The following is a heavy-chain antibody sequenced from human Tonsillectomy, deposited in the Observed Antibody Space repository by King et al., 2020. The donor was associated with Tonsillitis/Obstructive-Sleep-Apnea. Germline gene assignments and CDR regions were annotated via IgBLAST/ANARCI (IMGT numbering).Heavy chain of an antibody. J-gene: IGHJ5*02. CDR1: GASVSSGRYY. CDR3: SRGCDYSNLGWFDP. CDR2: ICSSGST. V-gene: IGHV4-61*01. D-gene: IGHD4-11*01. Sequence: VQLQESGPGLVKPSETLSFTCTVSGASVSSGRYYWSWIRQPPGKGLEWIGYICSSGSTNYNPSLMSRVTMSVDTSKNQFSLKLSSGTAADTAVYYCSRGCDYSNLGWFDPWGQGTLVTVSS.